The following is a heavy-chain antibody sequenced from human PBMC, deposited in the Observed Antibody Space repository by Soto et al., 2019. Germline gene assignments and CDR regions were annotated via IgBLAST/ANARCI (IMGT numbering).Heavy chain of an antibody. D-gene: IGHD6-19*01. Sequence: EVQLVESGGGLVQPGGSLRLSCAASGFTFSNYWMHWVRQAPGKGLVWVSRINSDGSRTSYADSVKGRFTISRDNAKNTLYLQMNSLRAEDTAVYYWAVAVAGPTAIGYWGQGTLVTVSS. CDR2: INSDGSRT. CDR3: AVAVAGPTAIGY. V-gene: IGHV3-74*01. J-gene: IGHJ4*02. CDR1: GFTFSNYW.